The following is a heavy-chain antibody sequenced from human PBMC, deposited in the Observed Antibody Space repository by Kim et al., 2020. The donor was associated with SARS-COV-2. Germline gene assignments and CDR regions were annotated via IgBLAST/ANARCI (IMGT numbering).Heavy chain of an antibody. D-gene: IGHD6-19*01. CDR1: GFTVSSNY. V-gene: IGHV3-53*01. J-gene: IGHJ4*02. Sequence: GGSLRLSCAASGFTVSSNYMSWVRQAPGKGLEWVSVIYSGGSTYYADSVKGRFTISRDNSKNTLYLQMNSLRAEDTAVYYCARDQDSSGWYDYWGQGTLVTVSS. CDR3: ARDQDSSGWYDY. CDR2: IYSGGST.